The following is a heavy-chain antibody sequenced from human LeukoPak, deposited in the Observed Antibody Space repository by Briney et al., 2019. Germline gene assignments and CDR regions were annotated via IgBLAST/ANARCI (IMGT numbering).Heavy chain of an antibody. V-gene: IGHV1-46*01. CDR1: GYTFTNYY. D-gene: IGHD4-23*01. Sequence: GASVKVSCKASGYTFTNYYMHWVRQAPGQGLEWMGIINPSGGSTSYAQKFQGRVTMTRDTSTSTVYMELSSLRSEDTAVYYCARAIGTTVGFDYWGQGTLVTVSS. J-gene: IGHJ4*02. CDR2: INPSGGST. CDR3: ARAIGTTVGFDY.